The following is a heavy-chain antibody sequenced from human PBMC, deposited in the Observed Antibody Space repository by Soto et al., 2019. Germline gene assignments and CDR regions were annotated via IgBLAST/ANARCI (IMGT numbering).Heavy chain of an antibody. D-gene: IGHD3-3*01. J-gene: IGHJ6*02. CDR2: TSHDGSTT. CDR3: ARDFWSGYRFGMDV. CDR1: GFTFRNYA. Sequence: QVQLVESGGGVVQPGRSLRLTCTASGFTFRNYALYWIRQAPGKGLEWVTATSHDGSTTFYTDSVKGRFTISRDNSKNPTYLQMNRLRIEDTAVYFCARDFWSGYRFGMDVWGQGTTVTVSS. V-gene: IGHV3-30-3*01.